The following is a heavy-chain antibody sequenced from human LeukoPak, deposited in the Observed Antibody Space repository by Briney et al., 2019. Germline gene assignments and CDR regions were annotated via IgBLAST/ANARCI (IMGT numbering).Heavy chain of an antibody. D-gene: IGHD2-15*01. CDR1: GGSISSYY. V-gene: IGHV4-59*08. J-gene: IGHJ4*02. CDR2: LYYTGST. Sequence: SETLSLTCTVSGGSISSYYWSWIRQPPGKGLEWIGYLYYTGSTNYNPSLKSRVTISVDTSKNQFSLKLSSVTAADTAVYYCARGTESGGSCSILVWGQGTLVTVSS. CDR3: ARGTESGGSCSILV.